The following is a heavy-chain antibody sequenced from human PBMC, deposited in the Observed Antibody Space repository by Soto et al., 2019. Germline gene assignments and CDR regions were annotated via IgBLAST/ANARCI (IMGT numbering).Heavy chain of an antibody. CDR3: AREIECVLRYFDWFCYYGMDV. D-gene: IGHD3-9*01. CDR2: INPSGGST. Sequence: ASVKVSCKASGYTFTSYYMHWVRQAPGQGLEWMGIINPSGGSTSYAQKFQGRVTMTRDTSTSTVYMELSSLRSEDTAVYYCAREIECVLRYFDWFCYYGMDVWGQGTTVTVSS. J-gene: IGHJ6*02. CDR1: GYTFTSYY. V-gene: IGHV1-46*03.